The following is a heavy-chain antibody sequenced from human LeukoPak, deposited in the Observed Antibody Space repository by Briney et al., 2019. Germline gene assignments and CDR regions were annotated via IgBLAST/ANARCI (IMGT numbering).Heavy chain of an antibody. D-gene: IGHD2-21*02. CDR2: INGDGSSK. CDR1: GFTFSSYA. J-gene: IGHJ4*02. Sequence: PGGSLRLSCAASGFTFSSYAMSWVRQAPGKGLVWVSGINGDGSSKFYADSVKGRFTISRYKAKNTLYLQMNGLRVDDTAVYYCSSKVTAALWGQGTLVTVSS. CDR3: SSKVTAAL. V-gene: IGHV3-74*01.